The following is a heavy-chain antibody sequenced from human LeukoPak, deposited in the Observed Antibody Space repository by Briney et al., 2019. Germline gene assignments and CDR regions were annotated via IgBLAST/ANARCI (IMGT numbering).Heavy chain of an antibody. Sequence: ASVKVSCKAFGYTFTSNYMHWVRQAPGQGLEWIGWINPNSGGTNYAQKFQGRVTMTRDTSISTAYMELSRPRSDDTAVYYCARSRGHIVVVVAAFDYWGQGTLVTVSS. CDR2: INPNSGGT. V-gene: IGHV1-2*02. D-gene: IGHD2-15*01. J-gene: IGHJ4*02. CDR3: ARSRGHIVVVVAAFDY. CDR1: GYTFTSNY.